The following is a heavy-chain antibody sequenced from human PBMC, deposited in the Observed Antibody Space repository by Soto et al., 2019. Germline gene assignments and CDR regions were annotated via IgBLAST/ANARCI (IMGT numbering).Heavy chain of an antibody. D-gene: IGHD3-3*01. Sequence: GGSLRLSCAASGFTFSNAWMSRVRQAPGKGLEWVGRIKSKTDGGTTDYAAPVKGRFTISRDDSKNTLYLQMNSLKTEDTAVYYCTTPSYLGRYGMDVWGQGTTVTVSS. CDR3: TTPSYLGRYGMDV. V-gene: IGHV3-15*01. CDR1: GFTFSNAW. CDR2: IKSKTDGGTT. J-gene: IGHJ6*02.